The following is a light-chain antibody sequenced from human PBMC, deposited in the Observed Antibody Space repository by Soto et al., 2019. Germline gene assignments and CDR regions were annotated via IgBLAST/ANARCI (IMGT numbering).Light chain of an antibody. CDR1: QSISDT. J-gene: IGKJ5*01. Sequence: ELVLTQSPGTLSLSPGERATLSCRSSQSISDTLAWYQQKPGQAPRLLIYDASTRATGIPARFSGSGSRTEFTLTISSLQSEDFAVYYCQQYNNWPPPITFGQGTRLEI. CDR3: QQYNNWPPPIT. CDR2: DAS. V-gene: IGKV3-15*01.